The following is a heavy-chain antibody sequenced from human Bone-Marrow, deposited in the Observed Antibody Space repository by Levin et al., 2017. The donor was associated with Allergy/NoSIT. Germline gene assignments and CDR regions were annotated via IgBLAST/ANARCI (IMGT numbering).Heavy chain of an antibody. CDR2: IYPGDSDT. D-gene: IGHD2-2*02. J-gene: IGHJ5*02. CDR3: ARGYCSSTSCYTRQNPNWFDP. V-gene: IGHV5-51*01. CDR1: GYSFTSYW. Sequence: GESLKISCKGSGYSFTSYWIGWVRQMPGKGLEWMGIIYPGDSDTRYSPSFQGQVTISADKSISTAYLQWSSLKASDTAMYYCARGYCSSTSCYTRQNPNWFDPWGQGTLVTVSS.